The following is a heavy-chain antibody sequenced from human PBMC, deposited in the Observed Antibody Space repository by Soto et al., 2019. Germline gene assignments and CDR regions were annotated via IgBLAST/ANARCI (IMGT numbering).Heavy chain of an antibody. CDR2: IYWNDDK. V-gene: IGHV2-5*04. J-gene: IGHJ4*02. CDR1: GFSLSTNGVG. D-gene: IGHD6-19*01. Sequence: SGPTLVNPTQTLTLTCTFSGFSLSTNGVGVGWIRQPPGKALEWLALIYWNDDKRYSPSLKIRLTITKDTSNNQVFLTMPNMDPVDTATYYGVARYYSAWLDYWGQGTLGTSPQ. CDR3: VARYYSAWLDY.